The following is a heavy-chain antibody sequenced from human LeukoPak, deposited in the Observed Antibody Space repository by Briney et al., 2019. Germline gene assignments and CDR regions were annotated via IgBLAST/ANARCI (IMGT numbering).Heavy chain of an antibody. D-gene: IGHD6-13*01. V-gene: IGHV4-39*07. CDR3: ARGGIAAAGTFIYYYYYYMDV. J-gene: IGHJ6*03. CDR1: GGSISSSSYY. CDR2: IYYSGST. Sequence: SETLSLTCTVSGGSISSSSYYWGWIRQPPGKGLEWIGSIYYSGSTYYNPSLKSRVTISVDTSKNQFSLKLSSVTAADTAVYYCARGGIAAAGTFIYYYYYYMDVWGKGTTVTVSS.